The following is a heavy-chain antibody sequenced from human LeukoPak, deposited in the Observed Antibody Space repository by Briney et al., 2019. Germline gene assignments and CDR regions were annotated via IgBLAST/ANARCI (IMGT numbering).Heavy chain of an antibody. Sequence: SQTLSLTCAISGDSVSRNSAAWNWIRQSQSRGLEWLGRTYYRSKWYNDYAVSVKSRITINPDTSKNQFSLQLNSVTPEDTAVYYCARDEWELATDAFDIWGQGTMVTVSS. D-gene: IGHD1-26*01. CDR3: ARDEWELATDAFDI. CDR2: TYYRSKWYN. CDR1: GDSVSRNSAA. V-gene: IGHV6-1*01. J-gene: IGHJ3*02.